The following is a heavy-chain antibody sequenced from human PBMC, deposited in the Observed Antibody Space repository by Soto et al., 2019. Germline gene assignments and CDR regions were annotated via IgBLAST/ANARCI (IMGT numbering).Heavy chain of an antibody. J-gene: IGHJ4*02. CDR2: IFWDDDK. Sequence: KPSETLTLTCSFSGFSLTTSGVGVGWVRQSPEKTLEWLALIFWDDDKRYSPSLRSRLTIAKDTSKNQVVLTLTNVEPVDTATYYCARILTATGGHFDSWGQGALVTVSS. D-gene: IGHD2-8*02. CDR1: GFSLTTSGVG. V-gene: IGHV2-5*02. CDR3: ARILTATGGHFDS.